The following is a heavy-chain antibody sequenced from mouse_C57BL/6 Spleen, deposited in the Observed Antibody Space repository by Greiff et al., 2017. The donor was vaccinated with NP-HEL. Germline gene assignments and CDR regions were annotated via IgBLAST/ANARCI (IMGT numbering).Heavy chain of an antibody. J-gene: IGHJ4*01. V-gene: IGHV1-26*01. CDR2: INPNNGGT. CDR1: GYTFTDYY. D-gene: IGHD1-1*01. Sequence: EVQLQQSGPELVKPGASVKISCKASGYTFTDYYMNWVKQSHGKSLEWIGDINPNNGGTSYNQKFKGKATLTVDKSSSTAYMELRSLTSEDSAVYYCAPHYYGSSSSYYYAMDYWGQGTSVTVSS. CDR3: APHYYGSSSSYYYAMDY.